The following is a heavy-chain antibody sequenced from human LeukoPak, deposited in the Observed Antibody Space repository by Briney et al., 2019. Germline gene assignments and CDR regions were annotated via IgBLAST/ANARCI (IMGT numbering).Heavy chain of an antibody. CDR3: ARGKWELPIDY. J-gene: IGHJ4*02. CDR2: IYTSGST. Sequence: SETLSLTXTVSGGSISSYYLSWIRQPAGKGLEWIGHIYTSGSTNYSPSLKSRVTMSVDTSRNQFSLRLSSVTAADTAVYYCARGKWELPIDYWGQGTLVTVSS. V-gene: IGHV4-4*07. CDR1: GGSISSYY. D-gene: IGHD1-26*01.